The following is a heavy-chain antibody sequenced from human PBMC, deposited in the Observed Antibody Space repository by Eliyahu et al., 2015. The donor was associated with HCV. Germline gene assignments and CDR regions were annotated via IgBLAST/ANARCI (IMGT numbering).Heavy chain of an antibody. CDR2: IKSNIDGGTT. CDR1: IXLXVMPG. V-gene: IGHV3-15*01. J-gene: IGHJ6*02. D-gene: IGHD3-10*01. Sequence: EVQLVESGGGLVKPGGVPETLLCSLWIXLXVMPGXVWVRXAPGKGXEGVGRIKSNIDGGTTDYAAPVKGRFTISRDDAKNTLFLQMNNLKTEDTAMYYCTTAGTHFYGSGNYFIDFTIGGMDVWGQGTTVTVSS. CDR3: TTAGTHFYGSGNYFIDFTIGGMDV.